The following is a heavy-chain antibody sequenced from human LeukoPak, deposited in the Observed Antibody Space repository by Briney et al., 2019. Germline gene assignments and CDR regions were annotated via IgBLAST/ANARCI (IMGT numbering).Heavy chain of an antibody. CDR3: AKDYDSSGYYSPFDY. D-gene: IGHD3-22*01. V-gene: IGHV3-9*01. CDR1: GFTFDDYA. CDR2: ISWNSGSI. Sequence: PGGSLRLSCAASGFTFDDYAMHWVRQAPGKGLEWVSGISWNSGSIGYADSVKGRFTISRDNAKNSLYLQMNSLRAEDTALYYCAKDYDSSGYYSPFDYWGQGTLVTVSS. J-gene: IGHJ4*02.